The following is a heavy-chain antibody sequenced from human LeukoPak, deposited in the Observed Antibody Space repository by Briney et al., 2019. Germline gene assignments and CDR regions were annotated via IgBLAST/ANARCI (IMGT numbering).Heavy chain of an antibody. Sequence: GGFLRLSCAASGFTFSSYDMHWVRQATGKGLEWVSAIGTAGDTYYPGTVKGRFTISRDNSKNTLYLQMNSLRAEDTAVYYCARDAYYYDSSGWYYWGQGTLVTVSS. CDR1: GFTFSSYD. J-gene: IGHJ4*02. V-gene: IGHV3-13*01. CDR3: ARDAYYYDSSGWYY. D-gene: IGHD3-22*01. CDR2: IGTAGDT.